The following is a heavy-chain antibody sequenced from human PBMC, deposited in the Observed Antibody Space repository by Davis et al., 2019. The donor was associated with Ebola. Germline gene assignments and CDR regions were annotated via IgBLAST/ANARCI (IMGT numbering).Heavy chain of an antibody. CDR3: ARDRVLSNYFDY. CDR2: IYYSGST. V-gene: IGHV4-30-4*02. D-gene: IGHD3-16*01. Sequence: PSATLSLTCTVSGGSISSGDYYWSWIRQPPGKGLEWIGYIYYSGSTYYNPSPKSRVTISVDTSKNQFSLKLSSVTAADTAVYYCARDRVLSNYFDYWGQGTLVTVSS. CDR1: GGSISSGDYY. J-gene: IGHJ4*02.